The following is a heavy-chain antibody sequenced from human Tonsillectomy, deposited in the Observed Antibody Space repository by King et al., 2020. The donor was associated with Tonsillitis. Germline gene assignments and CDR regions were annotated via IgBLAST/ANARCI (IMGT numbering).Heavy chain of an antibody. Sequence: VQLVESGGGLVKPGGSLRLSCAASGFTFSNAWMYWVRQAPGKGLEWVGRIKTETDGGTTDYAAPVKGRFTMSRDDSKTTLYLQMDSLKTEDTGVYYCTTVYYYDSESFFGDAHHHDNWGQGTLVTVSS. CDR3: TTVYYYDSESFFGDAHHHDN. J-gene: IGHJ4*02. CDR1: GFTFSNAW. CDR2: IKTETDGGTT. D-gene: IGHD3-10*01. V-gene: IGHV3-15*01.